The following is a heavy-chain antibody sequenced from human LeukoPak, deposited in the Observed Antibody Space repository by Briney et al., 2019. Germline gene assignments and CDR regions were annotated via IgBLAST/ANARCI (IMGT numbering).Heavy chain of an antibody. V-gene: IGHV1-69*13. CDR1: GGTFSSYA. D-gene: IGHD6-19*01. J-gene: IGHJ6*03. CDR2: IIPIFGTA. CDR3: ARVKGQWSYYYYYMDV. Sequence: GASVKVSCKASGGTFSSYAISWVRQAPGQGLEWMGGIIPIFGTANYAQKFQGRVTITADESTSTAYMELSSLRSEDTAVYYCARVKGQWSYYYYYMDVWGKGTTVTISS.